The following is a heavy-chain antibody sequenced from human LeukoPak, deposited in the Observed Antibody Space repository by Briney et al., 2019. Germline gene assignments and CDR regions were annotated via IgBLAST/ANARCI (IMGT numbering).Heavy chain of an antibody. J-gene: IGHJ4*02. V-gene: IGHV3-30*18. D-gene: IGHD1-20*01. CDR3: AKGYAYNWNVGYFDY. CDR1: GFTFSSYG. CDR2: ISYDGSNK. Sequence: GGSLRLSCAASGFTFSSYGMHWVRQAPGKGLEWVAVISYDGSNKYYADSVKGRFTISRDNSKNTLYLQMNSLRAEDTAVYYCAKGYAYNWNVGYFDYWGQGTLVTVSS.